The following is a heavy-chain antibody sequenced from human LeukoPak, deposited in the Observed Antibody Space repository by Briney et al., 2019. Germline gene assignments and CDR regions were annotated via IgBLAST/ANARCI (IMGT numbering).Heavy chain of an antibody. CDR1: GYTLTEFS. J-gene: IGHJ4*02. V-gene: IGHV1-24*01. Sequence: APLKVSRKVSGYTLTEFSMHWVRQAPGKGLVWKGGFDPEDGATIYAQKFQGRVTMTEDTSTDTAYMELSSLRSEDTAVYYCATVVLYSGYYFDYWGQGTLVTVSS. D-gene: IGHD5-12*01. CDR2: FDPEDGAT. CDR3: ATVVLYSGYYFDY.